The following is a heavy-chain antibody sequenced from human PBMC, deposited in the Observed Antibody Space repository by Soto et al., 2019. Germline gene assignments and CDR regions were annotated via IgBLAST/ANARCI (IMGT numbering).Heavy chain of an antibody. CDR2: ISDSGAST. D-gene: IGHD7-27*01. V-gene: IGHV3-23*01. CDR1: GSMFSSYA. J-gene: IGHJ6*02. Sequence: QPXGFLSLSFAASGSMFSSYAVSWVRQAPGKGLEWVSGISDSGASTYYADSVKGRFTISRDNSKSTLYMQMNSLRAGDSAAYYCAKWGNDWGYYYYGMDVWGQGTTVTVS. CDR3: AKWGNDWGYYYYGMDV.